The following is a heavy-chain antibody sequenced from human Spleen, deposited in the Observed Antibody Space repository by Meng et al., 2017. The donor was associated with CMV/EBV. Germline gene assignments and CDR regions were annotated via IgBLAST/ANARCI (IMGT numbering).Heavy chain of an antibody. Sequence: SCKASGFTFTNYGVSWVRQAPGQGLEWMGWISAYNGNTNYAQKLQGRVTMTTDASRSTAYMVLRSLRPDDTAVFYCARLGSDAFDHWGQGTLVTVSS. CDR3: ARLGSDAFDH. J-gene: IGHJ4*02. CDR2: ISAYNGNT. V-gene: IGHV1-18*01. D-gene: IGHD3-16*01. CDR1: GFTFTNYG.